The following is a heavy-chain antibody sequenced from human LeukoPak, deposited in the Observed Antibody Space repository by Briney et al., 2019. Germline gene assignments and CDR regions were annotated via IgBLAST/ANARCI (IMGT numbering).Heavy chain of an antibody. V-gene: IGHV3-11*01. CDR2: IISSGSTI. CDR1: GFTCSDYY. Sequence: PGGSLRLSCAASGFTCSDYYMSWIRQSRGKGLEWVSYIISSGSTIYYADSVKGRFTISRDNAKNSLSLQMNSLRAEDTAVYYCARAPVETAYPFHPWGQGTLVTVSS. J-gene: IGHJ1*01. D-gene: IGHD2-21*02. CDR3: ARAPVETAYPFHP.